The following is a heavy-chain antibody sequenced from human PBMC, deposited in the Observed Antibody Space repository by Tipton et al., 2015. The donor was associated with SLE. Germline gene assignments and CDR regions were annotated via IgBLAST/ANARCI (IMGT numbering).Heavy chain of an antibody. CDR3: ARDISAPGDFLYFDY. CDR1: GGSISSYY. CDR2: IHSSGST. V-gene: IGHV4-4*07. J-gene: IGHJ4*02. D-gene: IGHD7-27*01. Sequence: TLSLTCTVFGGSISSYYWSWIRQPAGKGLEWIGQIHSSGSTSYNPSLKSRVTMSVDMSKNQFSLRLTSVTAADTAVYFCARDISAPGDFLYFDYWGQGTRVTVSS.